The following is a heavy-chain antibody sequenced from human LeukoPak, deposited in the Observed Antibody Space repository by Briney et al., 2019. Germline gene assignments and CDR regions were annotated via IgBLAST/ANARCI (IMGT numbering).Heavy chain of an antibody. D-gene: IGHD5-18*01. CDR1: GYTFTSYD. J-gene: IGHJ4*02. V-gene: IGHV1-8*01. CDR3: ARGEGVDTAMLAHT. Sequence: ASVKVSCKASGYTFTSYDVNWGRQATGQGLEWMGWMNPNRGNTGCAQKFQGRVSITRNTYISTAYMELSSMRSEDTAVYYCARGEGVDTAMLAHTWGQGTLVTVSS. CDR2: MNPNRGNT.